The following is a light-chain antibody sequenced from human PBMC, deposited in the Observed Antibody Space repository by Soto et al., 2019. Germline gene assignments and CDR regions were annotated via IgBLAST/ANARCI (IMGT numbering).Light chain of an antibody. CDR2: EVT. V-gene: IGLV2-23*02. CDR3: CSDAGSGVYV. J-gene: IGLJ1*01. CDR1: SSDVGRYNF. Sequence: QSALTQPASVSGSPGQSITILCTGTSSDVGRYNFVSWYQQHPGKVPKVMIYEVTKRPSGVSNRFSGSKSGNTAFLTISGLQAEDEADYYCCSDAGSGVYVFGTGTKVTVL.